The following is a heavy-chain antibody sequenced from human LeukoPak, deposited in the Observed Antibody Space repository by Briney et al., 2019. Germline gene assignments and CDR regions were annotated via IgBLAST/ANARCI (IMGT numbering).Heavy chain of an antibody. D-gene: IGHD5-12*01. J-gene: IGHJ4*02. CDR2: IYYSGST. CDR3: ARVDVDIVATIISV. Sequence: PSETLSLTCTVSGGSISSYYWSWIRQPPGKGLEWIGYIYYSGSTNYNPSLKSRVTISVDTSKNQFSLKLSSVTAADTAVYYCARVDVDIVATIISVWGQGTLVTVSS. CDR1: GGSISSYY. V-gene: IGHV4-59*01.